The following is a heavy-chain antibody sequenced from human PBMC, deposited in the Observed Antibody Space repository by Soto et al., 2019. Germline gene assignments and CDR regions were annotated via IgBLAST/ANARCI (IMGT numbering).Heavy chain of an antibody. D-gene: IGHD2-15*01. CDR1: GYTFTGYY. CDR2: INPNSGGT. CDR3: ARDRACSGGSCYSRYYYYYGMDV. J-gene: IGHJ6*02. Sequence: GASVKVSCKASGYTFTGYYMHWVRQAPGQGLEWMGWINPNSGGTNYAQKFQGWVTMTRDPSISTAYMELSRLRSDDTVVYYCARDRACSGGSCYSRYYYYYGMDVWGQGTTVTVSS. V-gene: IGHV1-2*04.